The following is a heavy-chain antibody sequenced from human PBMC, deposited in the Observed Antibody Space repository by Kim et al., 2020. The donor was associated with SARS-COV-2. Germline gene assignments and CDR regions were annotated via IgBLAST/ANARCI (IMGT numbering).Heavy chain of an antibody. Sequence: GGSLRLSCAASGFTFSSYGMHWVRQAPGKGLEWVAVIWYDGSNKYYADSVKGRFTISRDNSKNTLYLQMNSLRAEDTAVYYCARDSRITSFGVGSAPFDYWGEGTLVTVSS. CDR3: ARDSRITSFGVGSAPFDY. J-gene: IGHJ4*02. V-gene: IGHV3-33*01. D-gene: IGHD3-3*01. CDR1: GFTFSSYG. CDR2: IWYDGSNK.